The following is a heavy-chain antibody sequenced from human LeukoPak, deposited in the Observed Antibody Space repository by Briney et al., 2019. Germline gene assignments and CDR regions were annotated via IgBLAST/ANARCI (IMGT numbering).Heavy chain of an antibody. Sequence: GGSLRLSCAASGFTFSSDAMSWVRQAPGKGLVWVSRINSDGSSTSYADSVKGRFTISRDNAKNTLYLQMNSLRAEDTAVYYCARGNYYDSSGYPEVFDYWGQGTLVTVSS. J-gene: IGHJ4*02. D-gene: IGHD3-22*01. CDR2: INSDGSST. CDR1: GFTFSSDA. V-gene: IGHV3-74*01. CDR3: ARGNYYDSSGYPEVFDY.